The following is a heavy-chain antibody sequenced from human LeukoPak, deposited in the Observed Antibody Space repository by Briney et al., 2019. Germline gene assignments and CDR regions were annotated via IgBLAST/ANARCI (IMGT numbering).Heavy chain of an antibody. V-gene: IGHV1-2*02. CDR2: INPNSGGT. CDR1: GYTFTGYY. J-gene: IGHJ5*02. D-gene: IGHD6-19*01. Sequence: EASVTVSYMASGYTFTGYYMHWVRQAPGQGPAWMGWINPNSGGTNYAQKFQGRVTMTRDTSLSTVYMELSRLRSDDTAVYYCATQATSGWHFSWGQGTLVTVSS. CDR3: ATQATSGWHFS.